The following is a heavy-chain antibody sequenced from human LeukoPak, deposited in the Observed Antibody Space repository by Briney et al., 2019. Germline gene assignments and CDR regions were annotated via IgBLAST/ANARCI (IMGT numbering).Heavy chain of an antibody. Sequence: SGPTLVNPTQTLTLTCTFSGFSLSTSGVGVGWIRQPPGKALEWLALIYWDDDKRYSPSLNSRLTITKDTSKNQVVLTMTNMDPVDTATYYCAHTVNYYDFWSGYHHDAFDIWGQGTMVTVSS. V-gene: IGHV2-5*02. D-gene: IGHD3-3*01. CDR3: AHTVNYYDFWSGYHHDAFDI. CDR1: GFSLSTSGVG. CDR2: IYWDDDK. J-gene: IGHJ3*02.